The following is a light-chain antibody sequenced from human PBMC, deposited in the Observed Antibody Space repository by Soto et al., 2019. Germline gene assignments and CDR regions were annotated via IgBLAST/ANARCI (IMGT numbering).Light chain of an antibody. Sequence: DIQMTQSPSSLSASVGDRVTITCRASQSISSYLNWYQQKPGKAPKLLIYAASSLQSGVPSRFSGSGSGTDFTLTISSLQPEDFATYSCQQTYSTPPTFGQGTKVEFK. J-gene: IGKJ1*01. CDR1: QSISSY. V-gene: IGKV1-39*01. CDR2: AAS. CDR3: QQTYSTPPT.